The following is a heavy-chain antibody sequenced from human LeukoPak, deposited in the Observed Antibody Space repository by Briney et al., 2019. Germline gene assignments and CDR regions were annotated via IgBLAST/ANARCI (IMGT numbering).Heavy chain of an antibody. CDR1: GGSISSSNW. D-gene: IGHD2-21*01. Sequence: KTSETLSLTCVVFGGSISSSNWWSWVRQPPGKGLEWIGEIYHSGSTNYNPSLKSRVTISVDKSKNQLSLRLSSVTAADTAVYYCAGAGIEDDDAFDIWGQGTMVTVSS. CDR2: IYHSGST. J-gene: IGHJ3*02. V-gene: IGHV4-4*02. CDR3: AGAGIEDDDAFDI.